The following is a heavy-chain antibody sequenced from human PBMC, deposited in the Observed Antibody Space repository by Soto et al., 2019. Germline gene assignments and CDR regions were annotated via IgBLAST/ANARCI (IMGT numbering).Heavy chain of an antibody. CDR2: IIWDGGDT. D-gene: IGHD1-1*01. CDR3: EKASSAGPGSVVYAHGLDV. J-gene: IGHJ6*02. V-gene: IGHV3-43D*04. Sequence: GGSLRLSCAASGFNFEDYAMHWVRQTPGKGLEWVSLIIWDGGDTYYADSVKGRFIISRDNSKNSLYLQMNSLRPEDTALYYCEKASSAGPGSVVYAHGLDVWGQGTTVTVSS. CDR1: GFNFEDYA.